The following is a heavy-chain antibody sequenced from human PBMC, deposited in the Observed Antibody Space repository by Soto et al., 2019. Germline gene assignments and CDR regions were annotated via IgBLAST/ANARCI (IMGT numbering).Heavy chain of an antibody. CDR1: GFTFSSYA. V-gene: IGHV3-23*01. D-gene: IGHD3-10*01. CDR3: ARPRVGGYYYFDY. Sequence: EVQLLESGGGLVQPGGSLRLSCAASGFTFSSYAMSWVRQAPGKGLEWVSAISGSGGSTYYADSVKGRFTISRDNSKNTLYLQMNSLRAEDTAVYYCARPRVGGYYYFDYWGQGTLVTVSS. J-gene: IGHJ4*02. CDR2: ISGSGGST.